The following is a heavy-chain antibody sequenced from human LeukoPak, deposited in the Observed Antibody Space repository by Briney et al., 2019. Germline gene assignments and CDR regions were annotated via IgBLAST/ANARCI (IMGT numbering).Heavy chain of an antibody. CDR1: GGSISSYY. CDR2: IYTSGST. J-gene: IGHJ4*02. CDR3: ARDRRYDFWSGYYTGGSGYFDY. V-gene: IGHV4-4*08. D-gene: IGHD3-3*01. Sequence: SETLSLTCTVSGGSISSYYWSWIRQPPGKGLEWIGYIYTSGSTNYNPSLKSRVTMSVDTSKNQFSLKLSSVTAADTAVYYCARDRRYDFWSGYYTGGSGYFDYWGQGTLVTVSS.